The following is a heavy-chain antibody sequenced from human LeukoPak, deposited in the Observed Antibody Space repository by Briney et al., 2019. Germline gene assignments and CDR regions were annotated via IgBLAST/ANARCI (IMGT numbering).Heavy chain of an antibody. CDR2: ISSSGSTI. Sequence: PGGSLRLSCAASGFTFSDYYMSWIRQAPGKGLEWVSYISSSGSTIYYADSVKGRFTISRDNAKNSLYLQMNSLRAEDTAVYYCARVSFLGATVTTPIDYWGQGTLVTVSS. J-gene: IGHJ4*02. V-gene: IGHV3-11*04. D-gene: IGHD4-11*01. CDR1: GFTFSDYY. CDR3: ARVSFLGATVTTPIDY.